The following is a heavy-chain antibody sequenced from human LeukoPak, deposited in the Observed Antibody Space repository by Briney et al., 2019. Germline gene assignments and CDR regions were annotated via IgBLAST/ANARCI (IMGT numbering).Heavy chain of an antibody. V-gene: IGHV3-7*03. CDR2: INQDRREK. CDR3: ARDRGYGSGSYYIWVFDY. J-gene: IGHJ4*02. D-gene: IGHD3-10*01. Sequence: PGGSLRLSCAASGFTFRSYWMSWVRQVPGKGLEWVANINQDRREKYYVDSVRGRFTISRDNAKNSLFLEMNSLRVEDTAVYYCARDRGYGSGSYYIWVFDYWGQGTLVTVSS. CDR1: GFTFRSYW.